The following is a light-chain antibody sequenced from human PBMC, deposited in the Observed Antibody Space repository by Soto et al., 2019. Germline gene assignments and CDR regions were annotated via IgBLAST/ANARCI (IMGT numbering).Light chain of an antibody. CDR2: GAS. CDR1: QSVSSTY. CDR3: QQYSISSWT. Sequence: EIVLTQSPGTLSSSPGERATLSCRASQSVSSTYLACYQQKPGQAPRLLIYGASSRATGIPDRFSGSGSGTDFTLTISRLEPEDFAMYYCQQYSISSWTFGHGTKVEIK. V-gene: IGKV3-20*01. J-gene: IGKJ1*01.